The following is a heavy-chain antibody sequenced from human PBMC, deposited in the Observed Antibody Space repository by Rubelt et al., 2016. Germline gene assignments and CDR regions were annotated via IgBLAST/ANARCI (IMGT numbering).Heavy chain of an antibody. J-gene: IGHJ4*02. D-gene: IGHD2/OR15-2a*01. V-gene: IGHV3-30*14. Sequence: KGLEWVAVISYDGSNKYYADSVKGRFTISRDNSKNTLYLQMSSLRAEDTAVYYCVTEEYEGFDYWGQGTLVTVSS. CDR3: VTEEYEGFDY. CDR2: ISYDGSNK.